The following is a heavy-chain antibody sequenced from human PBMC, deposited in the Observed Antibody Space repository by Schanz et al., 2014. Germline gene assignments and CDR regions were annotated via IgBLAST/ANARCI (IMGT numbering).Heavy chain of an antibody. CDR3: ARGGSGSHYRLDY. CDR2: ISGSSRTI. Sequence: EVQLVQSGGGLVQPGGSLRLSCTASGFPFSDYFMAWIRQPPGRGLEWGSYISGSSRTIYYADSMKGRFTVSRDNAENALYLQMNSLRAEDTGLYFCARGGSGSHYRLDYWGQGTLVTVSS. J-gene: IGHJ4*02. D-gene: IGHD1-26*01. V-gene: IGHV3-48*01. CDR1: GFPFSDYF.